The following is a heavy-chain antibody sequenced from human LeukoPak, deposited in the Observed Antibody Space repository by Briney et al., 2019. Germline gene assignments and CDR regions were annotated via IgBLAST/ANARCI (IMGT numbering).Heavy chain of an antibody. J-gene: IGHJ4*02. Sequence: ASVKVSCKASGYTFTGYYMHWVRQAPGQGLEWMGWINPNSGGTNYAQKFQGRVTMTRDTSISTAYMELSRLRSDDTAVYYCARGKSNQLLSELQFDYWGQGTLVTVSS. V-gene: IGHV1-2*02. D-gene: IGHD2-2*01. CDR1: GYTFTGYY. CDR3: ARGKSNQLLSELQFDY. CDR2: INPNSGGT.